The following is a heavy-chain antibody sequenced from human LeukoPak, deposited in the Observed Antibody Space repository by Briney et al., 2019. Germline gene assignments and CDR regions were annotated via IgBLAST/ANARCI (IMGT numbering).Heavy chain of an antibody. CDR2: INPNSGGT. CDR3: ARVLQYCSGGSCYSGVVRAFDI. CDR1: GYTFTGYY. J-gene: IGHJ3*02. Sequence: ASVKVSCKASGYTFTGYYMHWVRQAPGQGLEWMGWINPNSGGTNYAQKFQGRVTMTRDTSISTAYMELSRLRSDDTAVSYCARVLQYCSGGSCYSGVVRAFDIWGQGTMVTVSS. V-gene: IGHV1-2*02. D-gene: IGHD2-15*01.